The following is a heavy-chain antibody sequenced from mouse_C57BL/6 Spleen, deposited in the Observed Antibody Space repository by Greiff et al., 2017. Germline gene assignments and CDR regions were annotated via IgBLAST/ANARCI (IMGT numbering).Heavy chain of an antibody. V-gene: IGHV8-8*01. CDR3: ARIGDYDVWYFDV. J-gene: IGHJ1*03. D-gene: IGHD2-4*01. CDR2: IWWDDDK. CDR1: GFSLSTSGMG. Sequence: QVTLKVCGPGILQPSQTLSLTCSFSGFSLSTSGMGVGWIRQPSGKGLDWLAHIWWDDDKYYNPALKSRLTISKDTSKNQVFLMIANVDTADTAAFYCARIGDYDVWYFDVWGTGTTVTVSS.